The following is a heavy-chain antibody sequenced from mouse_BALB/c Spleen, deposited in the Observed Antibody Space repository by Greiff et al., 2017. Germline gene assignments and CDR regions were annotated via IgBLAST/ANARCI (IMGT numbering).Heavy chain of an antibody. V-gene: IGHV5-17*02. CDR1: GFTFSSFG. Sequence: EVKLVESGGGLVKPGGSLKLSCAASGFTFSSFGMHWVRQAPEKGLEWVAYISSGSSTIYYADTVKGRFTISRDNPKNTLFLQMTSLRSEDTAMYYCARKYDGYYDWYFDVWGAGTTVTVSS. CDR2: ISSGSSTI. J-gene: IGHJ1*01. D-gene: IGHD2-3*01. CDR3: ARKYDGYYDWYFDV.